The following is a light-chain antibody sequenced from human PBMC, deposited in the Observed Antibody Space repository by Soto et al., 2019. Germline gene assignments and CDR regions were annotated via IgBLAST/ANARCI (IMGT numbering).Light chain of an antibody. CDR2: EVT. CDR3: SSYTSSSTRV. Sequence: QSALTQPASVSGSRGQSITISCTGTSSDVGNYNYVSWYQHHPGKAPKLMIYEVTNRPSGVSNRFSGSKSGNTASLTISGLQGEDEADYYCSSYTSSSTRVFGTGTKLTVL. V-gene: IGLV2-14*01. J-gene: IGLJ1*01. CDR1: SSDVGNYNY.